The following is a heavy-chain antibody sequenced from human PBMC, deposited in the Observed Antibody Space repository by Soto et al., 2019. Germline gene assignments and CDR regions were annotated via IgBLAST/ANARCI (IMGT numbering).Heavy chain of an antibody. CDR1: GFTVSSNY. D-gene: IGHD6-6*01. J-gene: IGHJ6*02. CDR2: IYSGGST. V-gene: IGHV3-53*01. CDR3: ARDRDSSSAVPLGYYGMDV. Sequence: PGGSLRLSCAASGFTVSSNYMSWVRQAPGKGLEWVSVIYSGGSTYYADSVKGRFTISRDNSKNTLYLQMNSLRAGDTAVYYCARDRDSSSAVPLGYYGMDVWGQGTTVTVSS.